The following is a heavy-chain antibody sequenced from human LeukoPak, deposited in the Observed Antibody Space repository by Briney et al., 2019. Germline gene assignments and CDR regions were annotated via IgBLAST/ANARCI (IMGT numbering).Heavy chain of an antibody. V-gene: IGHV4-38-2*02. CDR1: GYSISSGYY. Sequence: SETLSLTCAVSGYSISSGYYWGWIRQPPGKGLEWIGSIYHSGSTYYNPSLKSRVTISVDTSKNQFSLRLSSVTAADTAVYYCARDERSSGWFDPWAREPWSPSPQ. J-gene: IGHJ5*02. CDR3: ARDERSSGWFDP. D-gene: IGHD6-19*01. CDR2: IYHSGST.